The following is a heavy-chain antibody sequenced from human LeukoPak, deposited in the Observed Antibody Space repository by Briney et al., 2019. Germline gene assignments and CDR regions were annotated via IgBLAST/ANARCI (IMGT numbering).Heavy chain of an antibody. CDR2: IYYSGST. CDR3: ARHDSSGPYNAFDI. CDR1: GGSIRSYY. Sequence: SETLSLTCTVSGGSIRSYYWSWIRQPPGKGLEWIAYIYYSGSTNYNPSLKSRVTISVDTSKNQFSLKLSSVTAADTAVYYCARHDSSGPYNAFDIWGQGTMVTVSS. D-gene: IGHD3-22*01. J-gene: IGHJ3*02. V-gene: IGHV4-59*08.